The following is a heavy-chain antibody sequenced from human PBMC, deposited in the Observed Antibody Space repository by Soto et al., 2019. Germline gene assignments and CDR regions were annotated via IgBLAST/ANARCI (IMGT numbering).Heavy chain of an antibody. CDR1: AGSISSYY. Sequence: SQTLSLPCTLSAGSISSYYWSWIRQPPGKGLEWIGYIYYSGSTNYNPSLKSRVTISVDTSKNQFSLKLSSVTAADTAVYYCARDDRRPPTFDIWGQGTSVTVSS. CDR3: ARDDRRPPTFDI. CDR2: IYYSGST. J-gene: IGHJ3*02. V-gene: IGHV4-59*01.